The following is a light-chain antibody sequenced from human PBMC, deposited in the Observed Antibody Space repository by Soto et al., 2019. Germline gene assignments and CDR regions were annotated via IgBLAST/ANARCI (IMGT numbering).Light chain of an antibody. J-gene: IGKJ1*01. CDR2: SAC. V-gene: IGKV1-17*03. CDR3: LQHNSHPWT. CDR1: QVGKNF. Sequence: VQMTQSPAVVSASVGDRGIITCRGRQVGKNFSSWLQQKPGEVPKRLIDSACTLQDGVPSRFSGSGSGTEFTLVIGSLQPEDFATYYWLQHNSHPWTFGQGTKVDI.